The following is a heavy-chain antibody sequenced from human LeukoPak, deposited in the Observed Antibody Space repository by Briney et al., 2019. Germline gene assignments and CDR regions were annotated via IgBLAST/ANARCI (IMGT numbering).Heavy chain of an antibody. J-gene: IGHJ6*02. V-gene: IGHV3-66*01. D-gene: IGHD3-10*01. Sequence: GGSLRLSCAASGFTVSNNFMTWVRQAPGKGLEWVAVIYGGGSTYYADSVKGRFIISRENSKNTLYLQMNSLRAEDTAVYYCARDLGSGSYGMDVWAKGPRSPSP. CDR3: ARDLGSGSYGMDV. CDR2: IYGGGST. CDR1: GFTVSNNF.